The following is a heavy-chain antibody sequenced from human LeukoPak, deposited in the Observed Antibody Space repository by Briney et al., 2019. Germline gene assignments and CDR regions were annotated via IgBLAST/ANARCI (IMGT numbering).Heavy chain of an antibody. D-gene: IGHD3-10*01. CDR1: GYTFTSYD. J-gene: IGHJ4*02. V-gene: IGHV1-8*03. CDR2: MNPNSGNT. Sequence: ASVKVSCKASGYTFTSYDINWVRQATGQGLEWMGWMNPNSGNTGYAQKFQGRVTITRNTSISTAYMELSSLRSEDTAVYYCAKDGIPITMVRGADYWGQGTLVTVSS. CDR3: AKDGIPITMVRGADY.